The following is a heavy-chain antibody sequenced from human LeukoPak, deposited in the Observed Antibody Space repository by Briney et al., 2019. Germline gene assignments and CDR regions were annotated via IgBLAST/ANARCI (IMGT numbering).Heavy chain of an antibody. CDR2: INPNSGGT. V-gene: IGHV1-2*02. CDR1: GYTFTGYY. CDR3: ARGSTSPT. D-gene: IGHD2-2*01. J-gene: IGHJ5*02. Sequence: ASVKVSCKASGYTFTGYYMHWGRQAPGQGLEWMGWINPNSGGTDYAQKFQGRVTLTRDTSISTADMELSRLTSDDTAVYYCARGSTSPTWGQGTLVTVSS.